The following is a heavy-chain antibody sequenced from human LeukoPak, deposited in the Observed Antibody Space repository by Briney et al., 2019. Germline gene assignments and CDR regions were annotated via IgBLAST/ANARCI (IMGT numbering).Heavy chain of an antibody. CDR2: ISYDGGNK. V-gene: IGHV3-30-3*01. Sequence: GGSLRLSCAASGFTFSSYAMHWVRQAPGKGLEWVAVISYDGGNKYYADSVKGRFTISRDNSENTLYLQMNSLRAEDTAVYYCARDRVHCSGGSCYTGVFDYWGQGTLVTVSS. CDR1: GFTFSSYA. CDR3: ARDRVHCSGGSCYTGVFDY. D-gene: IGHD2-15*01. J-gene: IGHJ4*02.